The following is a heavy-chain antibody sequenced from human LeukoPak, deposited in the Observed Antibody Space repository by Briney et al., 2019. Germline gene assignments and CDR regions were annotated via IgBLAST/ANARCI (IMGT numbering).Heavy chain of an antibody. J-gene: IGHJ4*02. CDR2: IDSDGSST. D-gene: IGHD3-22*01. V-gene: IGHV3-74*01. CDR3: ARGGNYYDSSGYYGSLDY. Sequence: GGSLRLSCAASGFTFSAFWMHWVRQAPGKGLVWVSRIDSDGSSTTYADSVKGRFTVSRDNAKNSLYLQMNSLRAEDTAVYYCARGGNYYDSSGYYGSLDYWGQGTLVTVSS. CDR1: GFTFSAFW.